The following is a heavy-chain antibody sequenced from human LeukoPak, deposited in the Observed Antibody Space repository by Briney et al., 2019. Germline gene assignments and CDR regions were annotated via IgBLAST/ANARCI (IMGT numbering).Heavy chain of an antibody. J-gene: IGHJ4*02. Sequence: SVKVSCKASGGTFSSYAISWVRQAPGQGLEWMGRIIPVFGTANYAQKFQGRVTITTDESTSTAYMELSSLRSEDTAVYYCAREHRDYGASDYWGQGTLVTVSS. D-gene: IGHD4-17*01. V-gene: IGHV1-69*05. CDR2: IIPVFGTA. CDR1: GGTFSSYA. CDR3: AREHRDYGASDY.